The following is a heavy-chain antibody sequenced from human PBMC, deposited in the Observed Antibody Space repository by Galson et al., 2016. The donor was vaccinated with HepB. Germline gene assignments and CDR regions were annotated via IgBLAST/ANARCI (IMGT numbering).Heavy chain of an antibody. J-gene: IGHJ3*02. CDR2: VSASSTII. Sequence: SLRISCAASDFTFSDYAMNWVRQAPGKGLEWIAYVSASSTIIYYADSVKGRFTISRDSAKNSVYLQMNSLRGDDTAVYYCARNQVIRSIGNDAFDIWGLGTLVTVFS. D-gene: IGHD2/OR15-2a*01. V-gene: IGHV3-48*01. CDR1: DFTFSDYA. CDR3: ARNQVIRSIGNDAFDI.